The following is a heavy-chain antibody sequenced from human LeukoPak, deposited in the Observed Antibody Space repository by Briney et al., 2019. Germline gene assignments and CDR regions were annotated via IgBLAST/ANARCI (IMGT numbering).Heavy chain of an antibody. D-gene: IGHD2-15*01. CDR3: ARGPYLRRRSGSDY. CDR1: GGSFSGYY. J-gene: IGHJ4*02. Sequence: SETLSLTCAVYGGSFSGYYWSWIRQPPGKGLEWIGEINHSGSTNYNPSLKSRVTISVDTSKNQFFLKLSSVTAADTAVYYCARGPYLRRRSGSDYWGQGTLVTVSS. V-gene: IGHV4-34*01. CDR2: INHSGST.